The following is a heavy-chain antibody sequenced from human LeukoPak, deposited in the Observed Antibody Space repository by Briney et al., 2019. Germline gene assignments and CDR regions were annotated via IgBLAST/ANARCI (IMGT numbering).Heavy chain of an antibody. Sequence: GGSLRLSCAASGFTFNNYAVGWVRQAPGKGLEWVSAISGGGVSTYYADSVKGRFTISRDNSKTTLYLQMNSLRAEDTAVCYCAKNVNGGYWYYFDHWGQGTLVPVSS. J-gene: IGHJ4*02. CDR1: GFTFNNYA. CDR2: ISGGGVST. D-gene: IGHD2-8*02. CDR3: AKNVNGGYWYYFDH. V-gene: IGHV3-23*01.